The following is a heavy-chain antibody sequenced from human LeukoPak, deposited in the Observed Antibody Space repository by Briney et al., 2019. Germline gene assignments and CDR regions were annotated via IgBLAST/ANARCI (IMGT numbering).Heavy chain of an antibody. CDR2: VHDTGST. J-gene: IGHJ2*01. Sequence: TSETLSLTCIVSGGSVSTFYWSWLRQSPGTGLEWIGFVHDTGSTAYNPSLKSRVTISLEPSKNQLSLMLTSVTAADTAMYYCARGSTDVYWYLDVWGRGTLVTVSS. V-gene: IGHV4-59*02. D-gene: IGHD1-26*01. CDR3: ARGSTDVYWYLDV. CDR1: GGSVSTFY.